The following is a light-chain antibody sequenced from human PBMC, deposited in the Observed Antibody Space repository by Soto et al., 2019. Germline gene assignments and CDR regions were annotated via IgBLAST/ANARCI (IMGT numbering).Light chain of an antibody. CDR2: KAS. J-gene: IGKJ4*01. CDR3: QQYNNYPLT. Sequence: DIQMTQSPSTLSASVGERVTITCRASQSITTWLAWYQQKPGKAPKLLIYKASSLEGGVPSRFSGSGSGTEFNITISSLQPDDVATYYCQQYNNYPLTFGGGTTVEIK. CDR1: QSITTW. V-gene: IGKV1-5*03.